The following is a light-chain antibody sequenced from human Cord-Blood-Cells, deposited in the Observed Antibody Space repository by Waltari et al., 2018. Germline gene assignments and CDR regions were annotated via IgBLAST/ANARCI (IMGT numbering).Light chain of an antibody. Sequence: QAALTQPPAASGSPGQSVPISCTGTSSDVGGYNYVSWYQQHPGKAPKLMIYDVSKRPSGVPDRFSGSKSGNTASMTISGLQAEDEADYYCCSYAGSYTWVFGGGTKLTVL. J-gene: IGLJ3*02. CDR3: CSYAGSYTWV. V-gene: IGLV2-11*01. CDR2: DVS. CDR1: SSDVGGYNY.